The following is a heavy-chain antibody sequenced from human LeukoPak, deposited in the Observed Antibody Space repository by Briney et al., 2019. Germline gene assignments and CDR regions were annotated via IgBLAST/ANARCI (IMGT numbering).Heavy chain of an antibody. CDR2: ISGSGGST. J-gene: IGHJ4*02. V-gene: IGHV3-23*01. CDR3: AKASTYYYGSGSYYYVY. D-gene: IGHD3-10*01. CDR1: GFTFSSYA. Sequence: GGSLRLSCAASGFTFSSYATSWVRQAPGKGLEWVSAISGSGGSTYYADSVKGRFTISRDNSKNTLYLQMNSLRAEDTAVYYCAKASTYYYGSGSYYYVYWGQGTLVTVSS.